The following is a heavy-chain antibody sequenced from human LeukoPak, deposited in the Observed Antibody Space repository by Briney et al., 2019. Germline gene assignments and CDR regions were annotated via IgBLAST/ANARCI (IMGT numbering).Heavy chain of an antibody. CDR3: ARDRIAAAGVYYYYGMDV. V-gene: IGHV3-21*04. J-gene: IGHJ6*02. Sequence: GGSLRLSCAASGFTFSSYSMNWVRQAPGKGLEWVSSISSSSSYIYYADSVKGRFTISRDNAKNSLYLQMNSLRAEDTAVYYCARDRIAAAGVYYYYGMDVWGQGTTVTVSS. CDR2: ISSSSSYI. CDR1: GFTFSSYS. D-gene: IGHD6-25*01.